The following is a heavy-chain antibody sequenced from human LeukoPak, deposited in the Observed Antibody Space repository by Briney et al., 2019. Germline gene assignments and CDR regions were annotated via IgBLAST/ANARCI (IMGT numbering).Heavy chain of an antibody. V-gene: IGHV3-48*03. D-gene: IGHD5-12*01. J-gene: IGHJ4*02. Sequence: GGSLRLSCAASGFTFSSYEMNWVRQAPGKGLEWASYISSSGSTIYYADSVKGRFTISRDNAKNSLYLQMNSLRAEDTAVYYCARVVGGYDYEIDYLGQGTLVTVYS. CDR2: ISSSGSTI. CDR1: GFTFSSYE. CDR3: ARVVGGYDYEIDY.